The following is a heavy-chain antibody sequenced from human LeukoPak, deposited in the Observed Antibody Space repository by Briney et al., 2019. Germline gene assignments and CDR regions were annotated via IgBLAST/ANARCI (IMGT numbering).Heavy chain of an antibody. J-gene: IGHJ5*02. CDR1: GYIFTSYW. CDR2: IDPSDSYT. Sequence: GESLRISCKGSGYIFTSYWISWVRQMPGKGLEWMGRIDPSDSYTNYSPSFQGHVTISADKSISTAYLQWSSLKASDTAMYYCARHHCSGGSCYSAVGFDPWGQGTLVTVSS. CDR3: ARHHCSGGSCYSAVGFDP. V-gene: IGHV5-10-1*01. D-gene: IGHD2-15*01.